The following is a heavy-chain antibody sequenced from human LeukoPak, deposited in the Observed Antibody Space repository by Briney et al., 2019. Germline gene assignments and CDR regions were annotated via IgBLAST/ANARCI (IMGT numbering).Heavy chain of an antibody. V-gene: IGHV3-30*18. CDR1: GFTFSSYG. D-gene: IGHD2-2*01. CDR2: ISYDGSNK. Sequence: PGRSLRLSCAASGFTFSSYGMHWVRQAPGKGLEWVAVISYDGSNKYYADSVKGRFTISRDNSKNTLYLQMNSLRAEDAAVYYCAKDLPAAFYYYGMDVWGQGTTVTVSS. J-gene: IGHJ6*02. CDR3: AKDLPAAFYYYGMDV.